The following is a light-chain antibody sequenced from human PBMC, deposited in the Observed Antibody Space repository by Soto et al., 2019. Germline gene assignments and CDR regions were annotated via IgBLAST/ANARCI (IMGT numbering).Light chain of an antibody. CDR3: QQSYSSLLT. Sequence: EIQVTRCPSSMSESIGDRVTITCRSSQNINAYLNWYQQSPGKPPRLLIYAASSLQSGVPTRFSGSASGTEFTLTISSLQPEDFATYYCQQSYSSLLTFGGGTKVDIK. CDR1: QNINAY. V-gene: IGKV1-39*01. CDR2: AAS. J-gene: IGKJ4*01.